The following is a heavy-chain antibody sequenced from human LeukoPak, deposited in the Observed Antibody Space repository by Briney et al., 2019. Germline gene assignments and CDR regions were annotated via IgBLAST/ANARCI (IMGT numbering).Heavy chain of an antibody. CDR2: IYSGGST. CDR1: VFTVSSNY. V-gene: IGHV3-53*01. Sequence: GGSLRLSCAASVFTVSSNYMSWVRQAPGKGLEWVSVIYSGGSTYYADSVKGRFTISRDNSKNTLYLQMNSLRAEDTAVYYCARATKDIVAGVEYFQHWGQGTLVTVSS. CDR3: ARATKDIVAGVEYFQH. D-gene: IGHD2-15*01. J-gene: IGHJ1*01.